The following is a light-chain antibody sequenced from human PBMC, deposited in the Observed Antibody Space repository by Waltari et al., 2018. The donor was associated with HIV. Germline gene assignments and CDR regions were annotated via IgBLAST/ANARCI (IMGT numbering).Light chain of an antibody. V-gene: IGKV2-28*01. J-gene: IGKJ3*01. Sequence: DIVLTQSPLSLPVAPGESASISCRASQSLLHNNGNNYLDWYVQKPGQSPQLLIYLASHRTSGVPERFSGSGSDTNFTMKITRVEAEDVGTYYCLQSLHTPRFSFGPGTKVDI. CDR1: QSLLHNNGNNY. CDR2: LAS. CDR3: LQSLHTPRFS.